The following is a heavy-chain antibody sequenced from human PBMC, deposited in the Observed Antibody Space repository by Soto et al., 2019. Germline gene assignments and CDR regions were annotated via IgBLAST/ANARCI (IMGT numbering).Heavy chain of an antibody. V-gene: IGHV5-51*01. CDR2: IYPGDSDT. J-gene: IGHJ6*03. CDR3: ARLGTVTDYYYYYMDV. CDR1: GYSFTSYW. Sequence: GESLKISCKGSGYSFTSYWIGWVRQMPGKGLEWMGIIYPGDSDTRYSPSFQGQVTISADKPISTAYLQWSSLKASDTAMYYCARLGTVTDYYYYYMDVWGKGTTVTVSS. D-gene: IGHD4-17*01.